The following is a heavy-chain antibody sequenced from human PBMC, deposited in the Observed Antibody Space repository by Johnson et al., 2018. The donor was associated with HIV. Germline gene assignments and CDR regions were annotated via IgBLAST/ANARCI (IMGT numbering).Heavy chain of an antibody. CDR2: IRYDGSNG. V-gene: IGHV3-30*02. CDR1: GFIFSSYG. J-gene: IGHJ3*02. CDR3: ARGGLLSPDAFDI. D-gene: IGHD2-21*02. Sequence: QMLLVESGGGVVQPGGSLRLSCAASGFIFSSYGMQWVRQAPGKGLEWVAFIRYDGSNGYYVDSVEGRFTISRDNSNNTLFLQMNSLRSEDTALYYCARGGLLSPDAFDIWCQGTMVTVSS.